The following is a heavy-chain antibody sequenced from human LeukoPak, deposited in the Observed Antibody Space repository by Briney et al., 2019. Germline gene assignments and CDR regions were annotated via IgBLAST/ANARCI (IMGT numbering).Heavy chain of an antibody. CDR2: INPNSGGT. CDR1: GYTFTGYY. J-gene: IGHJ4*02. D-gene: IGHD2-2*01. CDR3: ARDVGEYCSSTSCYASDY. V-gene: IGHV1-2*02. Sequence: ASVKVSCKASGYTFTGYYIHWVRQAPGQGLEWMGWINPNSGGTNYAQKFQGRVTMTRDTSISTAYMELSRLRFDDTAVYYCARDVGEYCSSTSCYASDYWGQGTLVTVSS.